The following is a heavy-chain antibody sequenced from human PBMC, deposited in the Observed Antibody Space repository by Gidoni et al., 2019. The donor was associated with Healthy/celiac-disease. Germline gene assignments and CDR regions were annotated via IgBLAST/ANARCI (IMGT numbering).Heavy chain of an antibody. CDR3: ARVTQYSAGGGTGHHYYYYGMDV. Sequence: GKGLEWVSVIYSVGSTSYADSVKGRFTISRDSSKNTLYLQMNSLRAEDTAVYYCARVTQYSAGGGTGHHYYYYGMDVWGQGTTVTVSS. J-gene: IGHJ6*02. V-gene: IGHV3-53*01. CDR2: IYSVGST. D-gene: IGHD6-6*01.